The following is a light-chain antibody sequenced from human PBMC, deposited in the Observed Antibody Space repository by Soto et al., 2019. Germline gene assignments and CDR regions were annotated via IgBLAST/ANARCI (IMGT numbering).Light chain of an antibody. V-gene: IGLV2-14*01. CDR1: SSDVGGYNY. Sequence: QSALTQPASVSGSPGQSITISCTGTSSDVGGYNYVSWYQQHPGKAPKLMIYEVNNRPSGVSNRFSGSKSGNTASLTISGLQSEAEADYYCSSYTSSSTRVFGGGTQLTVL. CDR2: EVN. J-gene: IGLJ3*02. CDR3: SSYTSSSTRV.